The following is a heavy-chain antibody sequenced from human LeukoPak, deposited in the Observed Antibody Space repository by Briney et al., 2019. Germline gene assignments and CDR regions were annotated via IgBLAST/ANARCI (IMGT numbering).Heavy chain of an antibody. CDR2: ISSSGSTI. Sequence: PGRSLRLSCAASGFTFSSYAMHWVRQAPGKGLEWVSYISSSGSTIYYADSVKGRFTISRDNAKNSLYLQMNSLRAEDTAVYYCARDLCSGGSCYFRNTPPSPYHYYMDVWGKGTTVTISS. D-gene: IGHD2-15*01. CDR1: GFTFSSYA. CDR3: ARDLCSGGSCYFRNTPPSPYHYYMDV. V-gene: IGHV3-48*04. J-gene: IGHJ6*03.